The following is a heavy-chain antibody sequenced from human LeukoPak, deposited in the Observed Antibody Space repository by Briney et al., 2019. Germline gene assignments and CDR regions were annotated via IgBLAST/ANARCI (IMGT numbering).Heavy chain of an antibody. CDR1: GGSISSYY. J-gene: IGHJ4*02. V-gene: IGHV4-59*08. CDR3: ARPPGGVVVPAAMYD. D-gene: IGHD2-2*01. CDR2: IYYSGST. Sequence: SETLSLTCTVSGGSISSYYWSWIRQPPGKGLEWIGYIYYSGSTNYNPSLKSRVTISVDTSKNQFSLKLSSVTAADTAVYYCARPPGGVVVPAAMYDWGQGTLVTVSS.